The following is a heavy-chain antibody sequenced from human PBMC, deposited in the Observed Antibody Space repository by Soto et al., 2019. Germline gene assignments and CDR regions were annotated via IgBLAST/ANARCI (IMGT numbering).Heavy chain of an antibody. D-gene: IGHD5-12*01. CDR3: VIVDNYGTPTPEDV. J-gene: IGHJ6*02. CDR1: GYIFVNYG. CDR2: ISPYTGNT. Sequence: QVQLVQSGDEVKKPGASVKVSCKASGYIFVNYGIAWVRQAPGQGLEWMGWISPYTGNTHSASKVQGRLTMTTDTSTRTAYVSLGRLLSEHTAVYYCVIVDNYGTPTPEDVWGQGTTVTVSS. V-gene: IGHV1-18*01.